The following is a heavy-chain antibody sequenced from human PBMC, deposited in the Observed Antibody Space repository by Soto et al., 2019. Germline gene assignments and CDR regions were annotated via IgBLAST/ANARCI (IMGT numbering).Heavy chain of an antibody. Sequence: PSETLSLTCAVYGGSFSGYYWSWIRQPPGKGLEWIGEINHSGSTNYNPSLKSRVTISVDTSKNQFSLKLSSVTAADTAVYYCKATATREWLLYYFDYWGQGTLVTVSS. CDR3: KATATREWLLYYFDY. D-gene: IGHD3-3*01. V-gene: IGHV4-34*01. J-gene: IGHJ4*02. CDR1: GGSFSGYY. CDR2: INHSGST.